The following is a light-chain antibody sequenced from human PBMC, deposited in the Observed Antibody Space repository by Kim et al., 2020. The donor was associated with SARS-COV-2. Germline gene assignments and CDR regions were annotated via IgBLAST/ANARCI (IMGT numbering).Light chain of an antibody. CDR1: GSDVGNYNY. V-gene: IGLV2-8*01. J-gene: IGLJ2*01. CDR2: EVN. CDR3: SSYAGRTNLI. Sequence: QSVTISCTGTGSDVGNYNYVSWYQQHPDKAPKLIIYEVNKRPSGVPDRFSGSKSGNTASLTVSGLQAEDEADYYCCSSYAGRTNLIFGGGTQLTVL.